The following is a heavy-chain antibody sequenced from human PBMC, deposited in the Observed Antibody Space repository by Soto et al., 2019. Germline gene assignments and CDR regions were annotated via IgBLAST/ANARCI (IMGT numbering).Heavy chain of an antibody. J-gene: IGHJ5*02. CDR2: IKTDGSST. V-gene: IGHV3-74*01. CDR1: GFTFNSYA. CDR3: TREKFDP. Sequence: GGSLRLSCAASGFTFNSYAMHWVRQAPGKGLVWVSRIKTDGSSTNYADSVKGRFTISRDNAKNMLYLQMNSLRPEDTAVYYCTREKFDPWGQGTLVTVSS.